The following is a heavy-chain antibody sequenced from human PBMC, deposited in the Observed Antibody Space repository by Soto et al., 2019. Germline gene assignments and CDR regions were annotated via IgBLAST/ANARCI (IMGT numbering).Heavy chain of an antibody. J-gene: IGHJ4*02. D-gene: IGHD4-4*01. V-gene: IGHV1-46*03. CDR2: INPSGTWT. CDR3: TGEIGVTNYLVS. Sequence: QVQLVQSGAEVRNPGASVKVSCKASEYTFTTYHAHWVRQAPGQGLEWMGVINPSGTWTLYTQKLQGRVIMTRDTSTNTVYMEMYSLTSEDTAVYYCTGEIGVTNYLVSWGQGTVVFVSS. CDR1: EYTFTTYH.